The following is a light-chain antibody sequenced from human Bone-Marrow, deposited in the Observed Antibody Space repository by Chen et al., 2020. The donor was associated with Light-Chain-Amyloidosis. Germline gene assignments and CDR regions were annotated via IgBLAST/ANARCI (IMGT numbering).Light chain of an antibody. CDR1: SSNIGINY. V-gene: IGLV1-47*02. CDR2: SNN. Sequence: QSVLTQPPSASGTPGQRVTISCSGASSNIGINYVYWYQPFPGAAPNLLIHSNNQRPSGVPGRFSASKSGTSAFLAISGLRSEDEADYYCAAWDGSLSGYVFGTGTKVIVL. J-gene: IGLJ1*01. CDR3: AAWDGSLSGYV.